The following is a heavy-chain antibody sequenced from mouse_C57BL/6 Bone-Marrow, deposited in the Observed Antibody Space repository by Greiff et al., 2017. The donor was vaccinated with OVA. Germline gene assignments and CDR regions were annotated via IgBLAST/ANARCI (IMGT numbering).Heavy chain of an antibody. CDR3: AKNIYYYGSDWYFDV. J-gene: IGHJ1*03. CDR1: GFSLTSYG. CDR2: IWRGGST. Sequence: QVQLQQSGPGLVQPSQSLSITCTVSGFSLTSYGVHWVRQSPGKGLEWLGVIWRGGSTDYNAAFMSRLSITKDNSKSQVFFKMNSLQADDTAIYYCAKNIYYYGSDWYFDVWGTGTTVTVSS. V-gene: IGHV2-5*01. D-gene: IGHD1-1*01.